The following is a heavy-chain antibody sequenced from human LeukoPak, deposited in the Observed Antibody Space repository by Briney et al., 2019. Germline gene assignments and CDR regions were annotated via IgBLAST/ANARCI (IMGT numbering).Heavy chain of an antibody. CDR3: ATSHDVKTAPYDL. J-gene: IGHJ5*02. V-gene: IGHV4-4*09. CDR2: IFTSGRT. Sequence: PSETLSLTCTVSGGSIGSYCWSWVRQSPGKGLEWIGYIFTSGRTDYNPSLKSRVTMSVDTSKNQLSMELRFLTAADTAVYYCATSHDVKTAPYDLWGQGTLVTVSS. D-gene: IGHD2-21*01. CDR1: GGSIGSYC.